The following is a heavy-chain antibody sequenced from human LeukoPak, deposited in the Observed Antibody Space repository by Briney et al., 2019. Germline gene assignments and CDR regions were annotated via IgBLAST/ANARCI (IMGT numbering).Heavy chain of an antibody. Sequence: GGSLRLSCAASGFTFSSYWMHWVRQAPGKGLVCVSRINSDGSSTSYADSVKGRFTISRDNTKNTLYLQMNSLRAEDTAVYYCAREGGIQLWFGPADDAFDIWGQGTMVTVSS. CDR2: INSDGSST. D-gene: IGHD5-18*01. CDR1: GFTFSSYW. J-gene: IGHJ3*02. CDR3: AREGGIQLWFGPADDAFDI. V-gene: IGHV3-74*01.